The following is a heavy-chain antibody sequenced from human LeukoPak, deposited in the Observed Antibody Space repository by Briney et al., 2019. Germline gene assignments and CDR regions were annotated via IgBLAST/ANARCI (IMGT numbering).Heavy chain of an antibody. D-gene: IGHD6-19*01. CDR2: IYYSGST. Sequence: SETLSLTCTVSGGSISSYYWSWIRQPPGKGLEWIGYIYYSGSTNYNPSLKSRVTISVDTSKYQFSLKLSSVTAADTAVYYCARGQMQWLGSDAFDIWGQGTMVTVSS. V-gene: IGHV4-59*01. CDR3: ARGQMQWLGSDAFDI. J-gene: IGHJ3*02. CDR1: GGSISSYY.